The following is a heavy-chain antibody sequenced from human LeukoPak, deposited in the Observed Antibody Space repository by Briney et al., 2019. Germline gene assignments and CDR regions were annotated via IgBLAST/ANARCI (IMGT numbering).Heavy chain of an antibody. D-gene: IGHD6-19*01. CDR2: VSGSGGST. CDR1: GFTFSSYA. CDR3: ASGIAVAPTKGVDY. V-gene: IGHV3-23*01. Sequence: HPGGSLRLSCAAPGFTFSSYAMSWVRQAPGKGLEWVLSVSGSGGSTYYADSVKGRFTISRDNSKNTLYLQMNSLRAEDTAVYYCASGIAVAPTKGVDYWGQGTLVTVSS. J-gene: IGHJ4*02.